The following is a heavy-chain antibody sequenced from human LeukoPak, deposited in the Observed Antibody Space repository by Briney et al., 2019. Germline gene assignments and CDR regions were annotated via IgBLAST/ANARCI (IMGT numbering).Heavy chain of an antibody. Sequence: PGGSLRLSCAASGFTFSDHHMDWVRQAPGEGLEWVARIRNKANRYTTEYAASVKGRFTISRDDSENSLYLQMDSLKTEDTAVYYCAKDNRRHYTSGPNPDSLHWGQGALVTVSS. V-gene: IGHV3-72*01. CDR1: GFTFSDHH. J-gene: IGHJ4*02. CDR3: AKDNRRHYTSGPNPDSLH. D-gene: IGHD6-19*01. CDR2: IRNKANRYTT.